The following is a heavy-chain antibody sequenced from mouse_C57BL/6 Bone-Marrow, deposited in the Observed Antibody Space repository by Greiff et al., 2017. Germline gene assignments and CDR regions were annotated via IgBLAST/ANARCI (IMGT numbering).Heavy chain of an antibody. J-gene: IGHJ3*01. CDR3: ARSAVFYGYDGGLAY. CDR1: GYTFSSYW. CDR2: IDPNSGGT. V-gene: IGHV1-72*01. Sequence: VQLQQPGPELVKPGASVKLSCKASGYTFSSYWMHWVKQRPGRGLEWIGRIDPNSGGTKYNEKFKSKATLTVDKPSSTAYMQLSSLTSEDSAVYYCARSAVFYGYDGGLAYWGQGTLVTVSA. D-gene: IGHD2-2*01.